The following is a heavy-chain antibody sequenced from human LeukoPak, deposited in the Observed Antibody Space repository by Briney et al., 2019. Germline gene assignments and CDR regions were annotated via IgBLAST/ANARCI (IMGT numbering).Heavy chain of an antibody. CDR1: GYTFTNYG. D-gene: IGHD6-19*01. CDR2: ISAYNGNT. CDR3: ARDYRGAVAGTGC. Sequence: ASVKVSCKASGYTFTNYGFTWVRQAPGQGLEWMGWISAYNGNTNYAQKFQGRVTMTTDTSTSTAYMELRSLGSDDTAVFYCARDYRGAVAGTGCWGQGTLVTVSS. J-gene: IGHJ4*02. V-gene: IGHV1-18*01.